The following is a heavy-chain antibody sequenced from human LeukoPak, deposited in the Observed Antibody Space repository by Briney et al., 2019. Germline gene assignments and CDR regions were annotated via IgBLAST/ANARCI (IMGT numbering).Heavy chain of an antibody. D-gene: IGHD2/OR15-2a*01. CDR2: LSYTGKT. CDR1: GASVSSSH. CDR3: SEGYFEPFDH. Sequence: SETLSLTCVVSGASVSSSHWNWIRQLPGKGLEWIGCLSYTGKTDYNPSLTSRVTISLDTSKNQVSLKLRSVTAADTAVYYCSEGYFEPFDHWGQGTLVTVPS. J-gene: IGHJ4*02. V-gene: IGHV4-59*02.